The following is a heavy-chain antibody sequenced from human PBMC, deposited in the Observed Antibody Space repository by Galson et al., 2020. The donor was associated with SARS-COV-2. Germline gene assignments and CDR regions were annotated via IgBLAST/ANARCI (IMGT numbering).Heavy chain of an antibody. Sequence: GGSLRLSCAASAFTFSTYGMHWVRQTPAKGLEWVAFIRYDGSNKYYADSVKGRFTISRDNSKNTLSLQMNSLRAEDTAHYYCAKDQHDYGNGDDAFDMWGQGTMVTVSS. D-gene: IGHD3-10*01. CDR1: AFTFSTYG. CDR3: AKDQHDYGNGDDAFDM. CDR2: IRYDGSNK. V-gene: IGHV3-30*02. J-gene: IGHJ3*02.